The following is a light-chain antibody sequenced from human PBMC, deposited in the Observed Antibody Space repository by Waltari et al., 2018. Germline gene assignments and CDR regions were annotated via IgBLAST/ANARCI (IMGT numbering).Light chain of an antibody. V-gene: IGKV3-15*01. Sequence: IVMTQSPATLSLSPGERATLSCRASQSVSSSLAWYQQKPGQAPRLLIYGASSRATGIPDRFSGSGSGTDFTLTISSLEPEDVAVYYCLQRSNWPLTFGGGTKVEIK. CDR3: LQRSNWPLT. J-gene: IGKJ4*01. CDR2: GAS. CDR1: QSVSSS.